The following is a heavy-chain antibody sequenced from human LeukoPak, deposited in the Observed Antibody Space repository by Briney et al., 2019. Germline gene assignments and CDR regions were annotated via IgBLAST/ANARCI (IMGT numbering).Heavy chain of an antibody. CDR1: GFTFDDYG. J-gene: IGHJ2*01. Sequence: GGSLRLSCAASGFTFDDYGMSWVRQAPGKGLEWVSGINWNGGSTGYADSVKGRFTISRDNAKNSLYLQMNSLRAEDTAVYYCARVGIKYSSGWYDRNWYFDLWGRGTLVTVSS. V-gene: IGHV3-20*04. CDR3: ARVGIKYSSGWYDRNWYFDL. D-gene: IGHD6-19*01. CDR2: INWNGGST.